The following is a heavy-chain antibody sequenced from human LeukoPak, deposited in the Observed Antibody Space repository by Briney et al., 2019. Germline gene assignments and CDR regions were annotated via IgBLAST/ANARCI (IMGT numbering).Heavy chain of an antibody. CDR2: MYSGGTT. CDR3: ARHNQNALDL. Sequence: GGSLRLSCAASGLTFRNSYMSWVRQTPIKGLEWVSIMYSGGTTNYADSAKGRFTISRDNSANTLYLQMNSLRAEDTAMYFCARHNQNALDLWGQGTMVTVSS. J-gene: IGHJ3*01. V-gene: IGHV3-66*04. CDR1: GLTFRNSY.